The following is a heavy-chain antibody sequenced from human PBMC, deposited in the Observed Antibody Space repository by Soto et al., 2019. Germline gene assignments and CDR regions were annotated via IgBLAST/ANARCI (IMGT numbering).Heavy chain of an antibody. CDR3: ARLKAGTAAFDY. D-gene: IGHD6-19*01. V-gene: IGHV3-74*01. CDR1: GFTFNSYW. J-gene: IGHJ4*02. Sequence: EVQLVESGGGLVQPGGSLRLSCAASGFTFNSYWMQRVRQAPGKGLVWVSRINDDGSMTNYADSVRGRFTISRDNAKSTRYLQIKSLRAEDTAVYYCARLKAGTAAFDYGGQGTLVTVSS. CDR2: INDDGSMT.